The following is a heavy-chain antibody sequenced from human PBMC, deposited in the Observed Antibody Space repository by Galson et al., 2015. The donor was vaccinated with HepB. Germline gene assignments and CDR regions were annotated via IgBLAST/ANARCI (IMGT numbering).Heavy chain of an antibody. CDR1: GFSLSTRKMG. D-gene: IGHD2-15*01. Sequence: PALVKPTQTLTLTCTFSGFSLSTRKMGVGWIRQPPSEALDWLAVIFWDDDKRYNPSLKSRLTVTKDTSKNQVVLTMTNVDPVDTATYYCALVSNDSAAPPSPYCGPGTLFTDSP. CDR2: IFWDDDK. J-gene: IGHJ4*02. V-gene: IGHV2-5*02. CDR3: ALVSNDSAAPPSPY.